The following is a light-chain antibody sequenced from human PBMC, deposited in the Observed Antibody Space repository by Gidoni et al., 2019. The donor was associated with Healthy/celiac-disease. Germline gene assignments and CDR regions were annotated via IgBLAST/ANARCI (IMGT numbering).Light chain of an antibody. J-gene: IGLJ1*01. Sequence: QSALTQPAAVSGSPVQSITISCTGTSSDVGNYNLVSWYHQQQGKAPNLMIYEVSKRPSGVSNRFSGSKSGNTASLTISGLQAEDEADYYCCSYAGSSGYVFGTGTKVTVL. CDR1: SSDVGNYNL. CDR2: EVS. CDR3: CSYAGSSGYV. V-gene: IGLV2-23*02.